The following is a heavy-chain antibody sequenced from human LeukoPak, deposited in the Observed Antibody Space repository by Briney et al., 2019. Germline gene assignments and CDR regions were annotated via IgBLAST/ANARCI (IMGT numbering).Heavy chain of an antibody. J-gene: IGHJ6*02. CDR1: GYTFTGYY. CDR3: ARDKGRITVAGTYYYYYYGMDV. Sequence: ASVKVSCKASGYTFTGYYMHWVRQAPGQGLGWMGWINPNSGGTNYAQKFQGRVTMTRDTSISTAYMELSRLRSDDTAVYYCARDKGRITVAGTYYYYYYGMDVWGQGTTVTVSS. CDR2: INPNSGGT. V-gene: IGHV1-2*02. D-gene: IGHD6-19*01.